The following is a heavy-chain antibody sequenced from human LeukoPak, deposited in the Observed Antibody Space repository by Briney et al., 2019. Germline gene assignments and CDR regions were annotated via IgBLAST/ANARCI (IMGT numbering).Heavy chain of an antibody. J-gene: IGHJ4*02. CDR3: AREPSGLLFDY. Sequence: ASVKVSCEASGYTFTKFGISWVRQAPGQEFEWMGWISPYNDNTNYAKKFQGRVTLTTDTSTSTAYMELRGLTSDDTAVYYCAREPSGLLFDYWGLGTLVTVSS. D-gene: IGHD6-25*01. V-gene: IGHV1-18*01. CDR1: GYTFTKFG. CDR2: ISPYNDNT.